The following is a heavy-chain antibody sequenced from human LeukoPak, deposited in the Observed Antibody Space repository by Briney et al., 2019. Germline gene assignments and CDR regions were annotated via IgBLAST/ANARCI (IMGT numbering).Heavy chain of an antibody. CDR1: GGSISSSSYY. D-gene: IGHD6-13*01. V-gene: IGHV4-39*07. Sequence: SETLSLTCTVSGGSISSSSYYWGWIRQPPEKGLEWIGSIYYGGSTYYNPSLKSRVTISVDTSKNQFSLKLSSVTAADTAVYYCAGRIAAAPYYFDYWGQGTLVTVSS. CDR3: AGRIAAAPYYFDY. J-gene: IGHJ4*02. CDR2: IYYGGST.